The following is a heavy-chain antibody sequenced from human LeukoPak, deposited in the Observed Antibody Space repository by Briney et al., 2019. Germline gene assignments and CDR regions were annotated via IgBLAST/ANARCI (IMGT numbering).Heavy chain of an antibody. J-gene: IGHJ4*02. CDR2: INPNSGGT. V-gene: IGHV1-2*02. CDR3: ARGHPVVYSSSYRHLRGTLPDY. CDR1: GYTFTGYY. D-gene: IGHD6-6*01. Sequence: ASVKVSCEASGYTFTGYYMHWVRQAPGQGLEWMGWINPNSGGTNYAQKFQGRVTMTRDTSISTAYMELSRLRSDDTAVYYCARGHPVVYSSSYRHLRGTLPDYWGQGTLVTVSS.